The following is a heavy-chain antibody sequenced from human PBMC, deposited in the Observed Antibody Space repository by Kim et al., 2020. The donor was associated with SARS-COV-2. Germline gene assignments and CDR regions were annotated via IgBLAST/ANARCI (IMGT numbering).Heavy chain of an antibody. Sequence: SVKVSCKASGGTFSSYDISWVRQAPGQGLEWMGGIIPIFGTANYAQKFQGRVTITADESTSTAYMELSSLRSEDTAVYYCATPPHCSSTSCYAGDLDYWGQGTLVTVSS. CDR2: IIPIFGTA. J-gene: IGHJ4*02. CDR1: GGTFSSYD. V-gene: IGHV1-69*13. D-gene: IGHD2-2*01. CDR3: ATPPHCSSTSCYAGDLDY.